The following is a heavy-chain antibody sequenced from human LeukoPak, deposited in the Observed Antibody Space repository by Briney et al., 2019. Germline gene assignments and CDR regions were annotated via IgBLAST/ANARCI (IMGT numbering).Heavy chain of an antibody. CDR3: ATAYSGYYNDY. CDR1: GYTFTSYD. J-gene: IGHJ4*02. CDR2: MNPNSGNT. D-gene: IGHD3-3*01. V-gene: IGHV1-8*03. Sequence: ASVKVSCKASGYTFTSYDINWVRQATGQGLVWMGWMNPNSGNTGYAQKFQGRVTITRNTSISTAYMELSSLRSEDTAVYYCATAYSGYYNDYWGQGTLVTVSS.